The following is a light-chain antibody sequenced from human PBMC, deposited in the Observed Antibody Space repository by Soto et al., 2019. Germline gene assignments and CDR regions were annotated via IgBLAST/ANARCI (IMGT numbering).Light chain of an antibody. CDR1: QSISNW. Sequence: DIQMTQSPSTLSASVGDRVTITCRASQSISNWLAWYKQKPGRAPKLLIYRASSLESGVPSRFSGSGSGTEFTLTISSLQPDDFATYFCQQYNNYSTFGHGTKVDIK. CDR2: RAS. V-gene: IGKV1-5*03. J-gene: IGKJ1*01. CDR3: QQYNNYST.